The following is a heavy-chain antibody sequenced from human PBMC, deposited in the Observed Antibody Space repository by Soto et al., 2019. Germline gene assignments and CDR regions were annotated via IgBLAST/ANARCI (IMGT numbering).Heavy chain of an antibody. V-gene: IGHV1-3*01. D-gene: IGHD3-16*01. CDR2: INAGNGNT. CDR1: GYTFTSYA. J-gene: IGHJ4*02. CDR3: ARTLHSTMLVERGGSFEY. Sequence: ASVKISCKASGYTFTSYAMHWVRQAPGQRLEWMGWINAGNGNTKYSQKFQGRVTITRDTSASTAYMELRSLRSEDTAVYYCARTLHSTMLVERGGSFEYWGQGPLVTVSS.